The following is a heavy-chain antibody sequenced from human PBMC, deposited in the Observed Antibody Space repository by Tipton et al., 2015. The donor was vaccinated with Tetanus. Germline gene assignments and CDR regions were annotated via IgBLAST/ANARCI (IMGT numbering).Heavy chain of an antibody. CDR1: GFTFSDYY. Sequence: SLRLSCAASGFTFSDYYMRWIRQAPGKGLEWVSYISSSSSYTNYADSVKGRFTISRDNAKNSLYLQMNSLRAEDTAVYYCARGPSGSCYDYWGQGTLVTVSS. V-gene: IGHV3-11*06. CDR2: ISSSSSYT. D-gene: IGHD2-15*01. CDR3: ARGPSGSCYDY. J-gene: IGHJ4*02.